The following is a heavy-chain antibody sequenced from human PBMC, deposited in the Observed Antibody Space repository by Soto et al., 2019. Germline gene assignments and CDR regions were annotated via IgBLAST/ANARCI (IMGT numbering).Heavy chain of an antibody. CDR1: GGSFSGYY. J-gene: IGHJ5*02. CDR2: INHSGST. V-gene: IGHV4-34*01. D-gene: IGHD6-13*01. Sequence: PSETLSLTCAVYGGSFSGYYWSWIRQPPGKGLEWIGEINHSGSTNYNPSLKSRVTISVDTSKNQFSLKLSSVTAADTAVYYCARGLVGGVAAAGANWLDPWGQGTLVTVS. CDR3: ARGLVGGVAAAGANWLDP.